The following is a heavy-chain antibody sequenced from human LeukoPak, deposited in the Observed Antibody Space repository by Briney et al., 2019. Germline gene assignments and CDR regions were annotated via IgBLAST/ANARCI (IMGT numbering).Heavy chain of an antibody. V-gene: IGHV4-39*07. CDR3: ARASGSGSYWVY. Sequence: SETLSLTCTVSGGSISSSSYYWGWIRQPPGKGLEWIGSIYYSGSTYYNPSLKSRVTISVDTSKTQFSLKLSSVTAADTAVYYCARASGSGSYWVYWGQGTLVTVSS. CDR1: GGSISSSSYY. D-gene: IGHD1-26*01. CDR2: IYYSGST. J-gene: IGHJ4*02.